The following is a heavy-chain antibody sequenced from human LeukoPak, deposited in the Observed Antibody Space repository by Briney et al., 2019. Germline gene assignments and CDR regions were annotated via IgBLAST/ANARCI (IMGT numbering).Heavy chain of an antibody. J-gene: IGHJ4*02. CDR3: TRGRAAGD. D-gene: IGHD6-19*01. CDR1: GYTFTNND. V-gene: IGHV1-8*01. CDR2: VSPDSGDT. Sequence: ASVKVSCKASGYTFTNNDINWVRQATGQGIEWLGWVSPDSGDTGYAPNFRGRVTMTTDTSINTAYMELTSLTSEDTAIYYCTRGRAAGDWGQGTLVTVSS.